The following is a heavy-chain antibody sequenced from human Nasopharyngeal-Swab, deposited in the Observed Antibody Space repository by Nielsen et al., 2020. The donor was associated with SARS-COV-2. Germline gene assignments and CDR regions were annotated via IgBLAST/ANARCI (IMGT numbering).Heavy chain of an antibody. CDR1: GFTFSSYG. CDR3: AGGQGTVTTYYYYGMDV. V-gene: IGHV3-33*01. Sequence: GESLKISCAASGFTFSSYGMHWVRQAPGKGLEWVAVIWYDGSNKYYADSVKGRFIISRDNSKNTLYLQMNSLRAEDTAVYYCAGGQGTVTTYYYYGMDVWGQGTTVTVSS. D-gene: IGHD4-17*01. CDR2: IWYDGSNK. J-gene: IGHJ6*02.